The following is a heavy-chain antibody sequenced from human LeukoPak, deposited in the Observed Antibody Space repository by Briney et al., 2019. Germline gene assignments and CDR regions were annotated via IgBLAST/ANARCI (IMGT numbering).Heavy chain of an antibody. CDR2: IIPIFGTA. D-gene: IGHD3-22*01. CDR1: GGTFSSYA. V-gene: IGHV1-69*13. J-gene: IGHJ4*02. CDR3: ARDLGYYYDSSGPPGY. Sequence: SVKASCKASGGTFSSYAISWVRQAPGQGLEWMGGIIPIFGTANYAQKFQGRVTITADESTSTAYMELSSLRSEDTAVYYCARDLGYYYDSSGPPGYWGQGTLVTVSS.